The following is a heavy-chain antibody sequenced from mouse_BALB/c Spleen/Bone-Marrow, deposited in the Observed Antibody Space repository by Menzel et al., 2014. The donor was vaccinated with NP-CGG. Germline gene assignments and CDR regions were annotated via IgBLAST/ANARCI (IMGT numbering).Heavy chain of an antibody. CDR3: ARGYGYDVYWYFDV. V-gene: IGHV1S56*01. D-gene: IGHD2-2*01. CDR1: GYTFTSYD. Sequence: VKLMESGPELVKPGALVKISCKASGYTFTSYDINLVKQRPGQGLVWIGWIYPGDGSTKYNEKFKGKATLTADKSSSTAYMQLSSLTSENSAVYFCARGYGYDVYWYFDVWGAGTTVTVSS. CDR2: IYPGDGST. J-gene: IGHJ1*01.